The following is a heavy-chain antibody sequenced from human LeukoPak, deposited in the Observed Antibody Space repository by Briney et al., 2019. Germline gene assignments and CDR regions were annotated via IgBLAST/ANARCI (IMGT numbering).Heavy chain of an antibody. Sequence: SETLSLTCAVYGGSFSGYYWSWIRRPPGKGLEWIGEINHSGSTNYNPSLKSRVTISVDTSKNQFSLKLSSVTAADTAVYYCARGRGRYCSGGSCLYYYYYYMDVWGKGTTVTVSS. CDR2: INHSGST. J-gene: IGHJ6*03. CDR3: ARGRGRYCSGGSCLYYYYYYMDV. CDR1: GGSFSGYY. V-gene: IGHV4-34*01. D-gene: IGHD2-15*01.